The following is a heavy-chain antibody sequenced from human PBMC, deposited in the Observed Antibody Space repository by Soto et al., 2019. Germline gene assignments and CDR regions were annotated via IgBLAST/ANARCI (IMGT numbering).Heavy chain of an antibody. V-gene: IGHV4-39*01. Sequence: QLQLQESGPGLVNPSETLSLTCTVYGASIRSSNYQWGWIRQPPGRGLEWIGSAYYSESTYYNPSPKSLVTISVDTAKNQFSLKVSSVTAADTAVYYCARHRNWNVDYWGQGTLVTVSS. CDR3: ARHRNWNVDY. D-gene: IGHD1-1*01. CDR1: GASIRSSNYQ. CDR2: AYYSEST. J-gene: IGHJ4*02.